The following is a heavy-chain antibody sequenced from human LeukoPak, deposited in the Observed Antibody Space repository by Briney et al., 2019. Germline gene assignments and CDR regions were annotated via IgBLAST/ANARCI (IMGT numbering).Heavy chain of an antibody. V-gene: IGHV3-7*01. CDR1: GFTFSSYG. D-gene: IGHD6-6*01. Sequence: PGRSLRLSCVASGFTFSSYGMHWVRQAPGKGLEWVANIKQDGSEKYYVDSVKGRFTISRDNAKNSLYLQMNSLRAEDTAVYYCARDSKQLVGYYYYMDVWGKGTTVTVSS. CDR3: ARDSKQLVGYYYYMDV. CDR2: IKQDGSEK. J-gene: IGHJ6*03.